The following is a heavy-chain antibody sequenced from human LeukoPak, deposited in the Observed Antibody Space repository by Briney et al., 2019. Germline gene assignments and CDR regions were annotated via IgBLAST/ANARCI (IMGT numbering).Heavy chain of an antibody. J-gene: IGHJ4*02. CDR2: ISSSSSTI. CDR1: GFTFSSYS. Sequence: GGSLRLSCAASGFTFSSYSMNWARQAPGKGLEWVSYISSSSSTIYYADSVKGRFTISRDNAKNSLYLQMNSLRAEDTAVYYCAITFRMVTTRYWGQGTLVTVSS. CDR3: AITFRMVTTRY. D-gene: IGHD4-17*01. V-gene: IGHV3-48*01.